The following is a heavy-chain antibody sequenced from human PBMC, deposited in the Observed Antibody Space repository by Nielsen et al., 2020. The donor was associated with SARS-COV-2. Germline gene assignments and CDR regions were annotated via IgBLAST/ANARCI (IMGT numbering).Heavy chain of an antibody. CDR2: INHSGST. D-gene: IGHD6-13*01. V-gene: IGHV4-34*01. CDR3: ARLTYSSSWYVIY. Sequence: SETLSLTCAVYGGSFSGYYWSWIRQPPGKGLEWIGEINHSGSTNYNPSLKSRVTISVDTSKNQLSLKLSSVTAADTAVYYCARLTYSSSWYVIYWGQGTLVTVSS. J-gene: IGHJ4*02. CDR1: GGSFSGYY.